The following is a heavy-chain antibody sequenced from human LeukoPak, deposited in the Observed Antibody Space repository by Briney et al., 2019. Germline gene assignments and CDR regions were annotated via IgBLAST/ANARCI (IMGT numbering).Heavy chain of an antibody. J-gene: IGHJ5*02. CDR1: GGSISSGSYN. CDR2: IYTSGGT. Sequence: PSQTLSLTCTPSGGSISSGSYNWSCIRAPAGKGLWWIGRIYTSGGTHYTPSLESRVTISVLTSRNLFSLNLCSVTAAHTAVYYGARDGDNVGAGKNWFDPWGQGTLVTVSS. CDR3: ARDGDNVGAGKNWFDP. V-gene: IGHV4-61*02. D-gene: IGHD1-14*01.